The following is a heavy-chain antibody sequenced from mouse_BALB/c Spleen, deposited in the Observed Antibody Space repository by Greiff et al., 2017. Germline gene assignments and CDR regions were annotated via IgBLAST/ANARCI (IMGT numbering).Heavy chain of an antibody. Sequence: VQVVESGAELASPGASVTLSCKASGYTFTDHIMNWVKKRPGQGLEWIGRIYPVSGETDYNQKFMGKATFSVDRSSSTVYMVLNSLTSEDPAVYYCGRSYYGSRNAMDYWGQGTSVTVSS. V-gene: IGHV1-11*01. CDR3: GRSYYGSRNAMDY. CDR2: IYPVSGET. D-gene: IGHD1-1*01. CDR1: GYTFTDHI. J-gene: IGHJ4*01.